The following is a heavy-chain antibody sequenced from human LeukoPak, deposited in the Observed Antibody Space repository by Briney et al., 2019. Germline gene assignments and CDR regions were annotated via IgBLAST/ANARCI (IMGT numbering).Heavy chain of an antibody. CDR3: ARDHYGSGSVDY. Sequence: PGGSLRLSCAASGFTFSSYSMNWVRQAPGKGLEWVSSISSSSSYIYYADSVKGRSTISRDNAKNSLYLQMNSLRAEDTAVYYCARDHYGSGSVDYWGQGTLVTVSS. V-gene: IGHV3-21*01. J-gene: IGHJ4*02. CDR1: GFTFSSYS. CDR2: ISSSSSYI. D-gene: IGHD3-10*01.